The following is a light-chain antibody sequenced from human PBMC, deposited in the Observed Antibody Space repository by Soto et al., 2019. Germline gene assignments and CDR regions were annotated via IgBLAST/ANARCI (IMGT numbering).Light chain of an antibody. V-gene: IGLV1-51*01. Sequence: QSALTQPPSVSAAPGQKVTISCSGSSSNIGNNYVSWYQQLPGTAPKLLIYDNNKRPSGIPDRFSGSKSGTSATLGITGLQTGDEADYYCGTWDSSLSPVVFGGGTKLTVL. J-gene: IGLJ2*01. CDR1: SSNIGNNY. CDR2: DNN. CDR3: GTWDSSLSPVV.